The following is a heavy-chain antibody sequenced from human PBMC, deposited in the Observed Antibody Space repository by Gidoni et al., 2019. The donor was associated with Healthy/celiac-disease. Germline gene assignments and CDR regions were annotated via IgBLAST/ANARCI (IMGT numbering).Heavy chain of an antibody. D-gene: IGHD2-21*01. CDR3: AKGFVWWNCGGDCQWVSVPYFDY. Sequence: EVQLVESGGGLVQPGGSLRLSCAASGLTFDDYAMTWVPQAPGKGLEWVSGISWNSGSIGYADSVKGRFTISRDNAKNSLYLQMNSLSAEDTALYYCAKGFVWWNCGGDCQWVSVPYFDYWGQGPLVTVSS. V-gene: IGHV3-9*01. CDR2: ISWNSGSI. J-gene: IGHJ4*02. CDR1: GLTFDDYA.